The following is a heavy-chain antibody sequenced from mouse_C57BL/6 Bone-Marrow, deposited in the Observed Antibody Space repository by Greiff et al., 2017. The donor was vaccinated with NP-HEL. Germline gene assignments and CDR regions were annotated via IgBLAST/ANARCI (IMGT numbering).Heavy chain of an antibody. CDR2: SRNKANDYTT. J-gene: IGHJ4*01. V-gene: IGHV7-1*01. Sequence: EVQVVESGGGLVQSGRSLRLSCATSGFTFSDFYMEWVRQAPGKGLEWIAASRNKANDYTTEYSASVKGRFIVSRDTSQSILYLQMNALRAEDTAIYYCARDDSDAMDYWGQGTSVTVSS. CDR1: GFTFSDFY. CDR3: ARDDSDAMDY. D-gene: IGHD3-1*01.